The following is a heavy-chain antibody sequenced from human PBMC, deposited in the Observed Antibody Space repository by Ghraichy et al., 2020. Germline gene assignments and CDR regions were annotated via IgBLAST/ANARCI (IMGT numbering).Heavy chain of an antibody. CDR2: ISSSGNNI. Sequence: GGSLRLSCAASGFTFSSYEMNWVRQAPGKGLEWASYISSSGNNIYYADSVKGRFTTSRDNAKNSVYLQMNSLRAEDTAVYFCARGVIAGSYLLPYYFDYWGQGTLVTVSS. CDR3: ARGVIAGSYLLPYYFDY. J-gene: IGHJ4*02. V-gene: IGHV3-48*03. CDR1: GFTFSSYE. D-gene: IGHD3-10*01.